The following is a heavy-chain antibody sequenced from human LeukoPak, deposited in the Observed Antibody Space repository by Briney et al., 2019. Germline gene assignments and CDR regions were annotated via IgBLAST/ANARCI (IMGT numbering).Heavy chain of an antibody. J-gene: IGHJ4*02. D-gene: IGHD3-10*01. CDR3: TSSGSYRDFDY. CDR2: IPYDGSAK. V-gene: IGHV3-30*02. Sequence: GGSLRLSCAASGFTFSSFGMHWVRQAPGKGLEWVAFIPYDGSAKYHADSVKGRFTISRDNSKNTLYLQMNSLRAEDTAVYYCTSSGSYRDFDYWGQGTLVTVSS. CDR1: GFTFSSFG.